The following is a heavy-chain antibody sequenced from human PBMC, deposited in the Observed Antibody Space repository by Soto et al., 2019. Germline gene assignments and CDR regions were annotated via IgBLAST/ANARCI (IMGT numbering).Heavy chain of an antibody. CDR2: ISAYTGQT. CDR3: ARGSLGSRGSYARFTNGDH. V-gene: IGHV1-18*04. D-gene: IGHD3-16*01. Sequence: QVQLVQSGAEVKKPGASVKVSCKASGYTFSSYGITWVRQAPGQGLEWMGWISAYTGQTNYARKLEDRDIMTTDTTTSTAYLEVRGLGCDDPAVYYGARGSLGSRGSYARFTNGDHWGQGTLVSVSS. J-gene: IGHJ4*02. CDR1: GYTFSSYG.